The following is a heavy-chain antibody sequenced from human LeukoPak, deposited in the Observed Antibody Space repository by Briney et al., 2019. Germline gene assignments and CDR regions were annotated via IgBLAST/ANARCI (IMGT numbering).Heavy chain of an antibody. CDR2: ISGSGGST. CDR3: AKIVAISGRPREGFDY. D-gene: IGHD1-26*01. CDR1: GFTFSSYA. V-gene: IGHV3-23*01. Sequence: GGSLRLSCAATGFTFSSYAMSWVRQAPGKGLEWVSAISGSGGSTYYADSVKGRFTISRDNSKNTLYLQMNSLRAEDTAVYYCAKIVAISGRPREGFDYWGQGTLVTVSS. J-gene: IGHJ4*02.